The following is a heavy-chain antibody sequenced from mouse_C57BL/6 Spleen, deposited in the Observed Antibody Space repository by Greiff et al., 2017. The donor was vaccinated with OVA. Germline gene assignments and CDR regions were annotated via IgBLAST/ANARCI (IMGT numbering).Heavy chain of an antibody. D-gene: IGHD3-2*01. CDR2: IYPGDGAT. CDR3: ARGTARDYAMDY. CDR1: GYAFSSSW. J-gene: IGHJ4*01. V-gene: IGHV1-82*01. Sequence: VQLQQSGPELVKPGASVKISCKASGYAFSSSWMNWVKQRPGKGLEWIGRIYPGDGATNYNGKFKGKATLTADKSSSTAYMQLSSLTSEDSAVYFCARGTARDYAMDYWGQGTSVTVSS.